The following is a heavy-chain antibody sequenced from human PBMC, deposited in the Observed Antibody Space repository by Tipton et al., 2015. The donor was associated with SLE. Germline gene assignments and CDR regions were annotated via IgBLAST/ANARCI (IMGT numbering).Heavy chain of an antibody. D-gene: IGHD6-19*01. Sequence: LRLSCAVSGYSISSGYYWGWIRQPPGKGLEWIGSIYHSGSTYYNPSLKSRVTISVDTSKNQFSLKLSSVTAANTAVYYCARDSSSGVDYWGQGTLVTVSS. J-gene: IGHJ4*02. V-gene: IGHV4-38-2*02. CDR2: IYHSGST. CDR3: ARDSSSGVDY. CDR1: GYSISSGYY.